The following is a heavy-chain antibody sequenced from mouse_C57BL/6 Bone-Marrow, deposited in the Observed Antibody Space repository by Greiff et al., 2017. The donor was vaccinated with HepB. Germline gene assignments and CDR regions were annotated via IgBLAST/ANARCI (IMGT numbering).Heavy chain of an antibody. CDR3: ASANLLWLRREFAY. J-gene: IGHJ3*01. Sequence: VKLMESDAELVKPGASVKISCKVSGYTFTAHTIPWMKQRPEQGLEWIGYIYPRDGSTKYNEKLKGKATLTAAQSSSTAYMQLNSLTSEDSAVYFWASANLLWLRREFAYWGQGTLVTVSA. D-gene: IGHD2-2*01. V-gene: IGHV1-78*01. CDR1: GYTFTAHT. CDR2: IYPRDGST.